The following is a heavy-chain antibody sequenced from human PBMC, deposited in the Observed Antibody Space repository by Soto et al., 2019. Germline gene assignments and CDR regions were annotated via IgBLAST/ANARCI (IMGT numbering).Heavy chain of an antibody. J-gene: IGHJ5*02. V-gene: IGHV1-46*01. CDR3: ARSSGGLYGIIIEVPNWFAX. Sequence: VASVKVSCKAPGDTFTSYYMHWVRQAPGHGLEWMGVINPNGGSTRFEQKFQGRVNMTRDTSTSTVYMELRGLTSEDTAVYYCARSSGGLYGIIIEVPNWFAXLCQVTLFTIS. D-gene: IGHD3-10*01. CDR2: INPNGGST. CDR1: GDTFTSYY.